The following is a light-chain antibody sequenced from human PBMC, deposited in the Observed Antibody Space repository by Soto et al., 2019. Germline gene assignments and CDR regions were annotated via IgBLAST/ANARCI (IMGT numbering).Light chain of an antibody. Sequence: EIVLTQSPGTLSLSPGERATLSCRASQSGAGSYLAWYRQKPGQAPRLLTYGASSRATGTPDSFSGSGSGTGLTLTISRLEPEDFAVYYCQQYGSSPQMFGQATKVVI. V-gene: IGKV3-20*01. CDR1: QSGAGSY. J-gene: IGKJ1*01. CDR2: GAS. CDR3: QQYGSSPQM.